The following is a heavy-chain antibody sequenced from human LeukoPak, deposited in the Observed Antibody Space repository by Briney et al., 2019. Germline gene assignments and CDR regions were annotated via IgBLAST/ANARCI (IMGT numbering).Heavy chain of an antibody. D-gene: IGHD1-1*01. V-gene: IGHV1-46*01. CDR2: INPCDGDV. J-gene: IGHJ4*02. CDR3: AREPRVGTAVSFDY. Sequence: ASVTVSYKASGYTFTDYYIHWVRQAPGQGLEWMGLINPCDGDVGDPQSFQGRVTMNRDVSASTVYMELRSLRSEDTAVYFCAREPRVGTAVSFDYWGQGPLVTVSS. CDR1: GYTFTDYY.